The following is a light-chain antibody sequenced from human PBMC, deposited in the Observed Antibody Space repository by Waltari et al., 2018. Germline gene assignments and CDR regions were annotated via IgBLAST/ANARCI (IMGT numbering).Light chain of an antibody. CDR3: SSYTFTSTPVV. CDR1: SSDVGGYNF. J-gene: IGLJ2*01. CDR2: EVS. V-gene: IGLV2-14*01. Sequence: QSALTQPASVSGSPGQSITIPCPGTSSDVGGYNFVSWYQQHPGKAPNPMFYEVSNRPSGLSNRFSGSKSGNTASLTISGLQAEDEADYYCSSYTFTSTPVVFGGGTKVTVL.